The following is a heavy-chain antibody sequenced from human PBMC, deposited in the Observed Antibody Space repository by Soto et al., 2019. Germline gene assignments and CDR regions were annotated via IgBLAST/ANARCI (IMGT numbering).Heavy chain of an antibody. Sequence: LEILYLTCTVSGGSISSSSYYWGWIRQPPGKGLEWIGSIYYSGSTYYNPSLKSRVTISVDTSKNQFSLKLSSVTAADTAVYYCARGSVFRGWGKDYYYMDVWGKGTTVTVSS. J-gene: IGHJ6*03. D-gene: IGHD7-27*01. CDR2: IYYSGST. V-gene: IGHV4-39*07. CDR1: GGSISSSSYY. CDR3: ARGSVFRGWGKDYYYMDV.